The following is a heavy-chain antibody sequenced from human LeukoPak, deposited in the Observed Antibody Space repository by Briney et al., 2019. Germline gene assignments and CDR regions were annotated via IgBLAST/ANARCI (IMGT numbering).Heavy chain of an antibody. D-gene: IGHD3-10*01. J-gene: IGHJ4*02. Sequence: SETLSLTCTVSGGSISSSSYYWGWIRQPPGKGLEWIGSIYYSGSTYYNPSLKSRVTISVDTSKNQFSLKLSSVTAADTAVYYCARESRGDDYWGQGTLVTVSS. V-gene: IGHV4-39*07. CDR1: GGSISSSSYY. CDR2: IYYSGST. CDR3: ARESRGDDY.